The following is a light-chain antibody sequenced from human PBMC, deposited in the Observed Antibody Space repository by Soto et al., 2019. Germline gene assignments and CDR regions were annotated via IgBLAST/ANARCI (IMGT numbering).Light chain of an antibody. V-gene: IGKV3-20*01. CDR2: GAS. CDR1: QSISSGY. CDR3: QQYGWAPWT. J-gene: IGKJ1*01. Sequence: EIVLTQSPGTLSLSPGERVSLSCRASQSISSGYIAWYQQKPGQAPRLLIYGASSRATGIPDKFSGSGSGTDFTLTISRLEPEDFALYFCQQYGWAPWTFGQGNKGEIK.